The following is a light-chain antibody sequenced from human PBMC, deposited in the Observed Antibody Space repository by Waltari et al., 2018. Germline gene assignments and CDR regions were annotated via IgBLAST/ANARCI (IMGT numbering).Light chain of an antibody. V-gene: IGLV1-44*01. CDR3: AAWDDSLNGQWV. CDR2: RNE. Sequence: QSVLTQPPSASGTPGQRVTISCSGTYSNIGNNVVTWYQQVPGTTPKLLIYRNEQRPSGVPDRFSGSKSGTSAALAISGLQSEDEAEYYCAAWDDSLNGQWVFGGGTKLTVL. J-gene: IGLJ2*01. CDR1: YSNIGNNV.